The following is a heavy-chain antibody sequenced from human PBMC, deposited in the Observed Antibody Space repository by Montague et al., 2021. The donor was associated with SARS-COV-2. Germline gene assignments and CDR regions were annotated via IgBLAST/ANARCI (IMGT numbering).Heavy chain of an antibody. V-gene: IGHV4-34*01. CDR1: GGSFSGYY. D-gene: IGHD3-10*01. CDR3: ARVRYYGSGTSLGMDV. Sequence: SETLSLTCAVYGGSFSGYYWSWIRQPPGKGLEWIGEINHSGSTNYNPSPKSRVTISVDTSKNQFSLKLSSVTAADTAVSYCARVRYYGSGTSLGMDVWGQGTTVTVSS. J-gene: IGHJ6*02. CDR2: INHSGST.